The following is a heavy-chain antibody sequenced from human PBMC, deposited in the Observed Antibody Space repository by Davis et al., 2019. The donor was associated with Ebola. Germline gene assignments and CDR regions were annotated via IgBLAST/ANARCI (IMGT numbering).Heavy chain of an antibody. D-gene: IGHD3-3*01. CDR1: GDSVSSGG. CDR3: ARGWLRGYLDY. Sequence: HSQTLSLTCAISGDSVSSGGWNWIRQSPSRGLEWLGRTYYNSKWYIDYAESVRGRITINPDTSENQFSLQLNSVTPEDTAVYYCARGWLRGYLDYWGQGTLVTVSS. V-gene: IGHV6-1*01. CDR2: TYYNSKWYI. J-gene: IGHJ4*02.